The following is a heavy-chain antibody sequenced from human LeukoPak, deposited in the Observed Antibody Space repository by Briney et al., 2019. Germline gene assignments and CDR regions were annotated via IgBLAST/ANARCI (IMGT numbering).Heavy chain of an antibody. J-gene: IGHJ3*02. CDR2: IYYSGRT. V-gene: IGHV4-39*07. CDR1: GGSISSSSYY. Sequence: SETLSLTCTVSGGSISSSSYYWGWIRQPPGKGLEWIGSIYYSGRTYYNPSLKSRVTISVDTSKNQFSLKLSSVTAADTAVYYCATSGYSSSWYALSSPNDAFDIWGQGTMVTVSS. D-gene: IGHD6-13*01. CDR3: ATSGYSSSWYALSSPNDAFDI.